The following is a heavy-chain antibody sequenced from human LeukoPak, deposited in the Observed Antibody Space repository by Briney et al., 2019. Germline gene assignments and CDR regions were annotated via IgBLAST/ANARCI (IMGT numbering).Heavy chain of an antibody. J-gene: IGHJ4*02. CDR3: ASRGYSSSSGDY. CDR1: GGTFSSYA. V-gene: IGHV1-69*01. Sequence: SVKVSCKASGGTFSSYAISWVRQAPGQGLEWMGGIIPIFGTANYAQKFQGRVTITADESTSTAYMELSSLRSEDTVVYYCASRGYSSSSGDYWGQGTLVTVSS. CDR2: IIPIFGTA. D-gene: IGHD6-6*01.